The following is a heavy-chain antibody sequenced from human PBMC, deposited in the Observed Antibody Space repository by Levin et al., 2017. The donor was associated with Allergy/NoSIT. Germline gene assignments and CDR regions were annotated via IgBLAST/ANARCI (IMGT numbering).Heavy chain of an antibody. CDR1: GGSISSSSYY. CDR2: IYYSGST. D-gene: IGHD6-19*01. J-gene: IGHJ3*02. Sequence: SETLSLTCTVSGGSISSSSYYWGWIRQPPGKGLEWIGSIYYSGSTYYNPSLKSRVTISVDTSKNQFSLKLSSVTAADTAVYYCARRGSGRPFDIWGQGTMVTVSS. V-gene: IGHV4-39*01. CDR3: ARRGSGRPFDI.